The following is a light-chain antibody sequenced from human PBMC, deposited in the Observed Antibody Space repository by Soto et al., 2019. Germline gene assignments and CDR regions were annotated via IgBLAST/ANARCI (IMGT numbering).Light chain of an antibody. CDR3: GTWDSSLNVAV. CDR1: TSNIGRNF. V-gene: IGLV1-51*01. J-gene: IGLJ7*01. CDR2: DTN. Sequence: QSVLTQPPSVSAAPGQKVTISCSGSTSNIGRNFVSWYQQLPGTAPKLLIYDTNKRPSGIPDRFSGSKSGTSATLSITGLQTGDEADYYCGTWDSSLNVAVFGGGTQLTVL.